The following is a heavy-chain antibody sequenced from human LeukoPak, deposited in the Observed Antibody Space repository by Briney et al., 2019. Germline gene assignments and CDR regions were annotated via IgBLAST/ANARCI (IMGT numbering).Heavy chain of an antibody. J-gene: IGHJ4*02. CDR1: GYTFIDYY. Sequence: ASVKVFCKASGYTFIDYYIHWVRQAPGQGLEWMGWINPDSGGTNFAQKFQGRVTMTRDTSISTAYMELSRLRSDDTAVYYCARDRDGAQGGYWGQGTLVTVSS. V-gene: IGHV1-2*02. CDR3: ARDRDGAQGGY. D-gene: IGHD4-17*01. CDR2: INPDSGGT.